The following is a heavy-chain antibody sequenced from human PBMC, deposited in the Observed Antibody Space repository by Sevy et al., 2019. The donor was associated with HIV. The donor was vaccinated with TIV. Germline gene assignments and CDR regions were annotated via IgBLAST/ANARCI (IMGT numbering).Heavy chain of an antibody. D-gene: IGHD3-22*01. CDR2: YDPEDGET. V-gene: IGHV1-24*01. J-gene: IGHJ3*02. CDR3: ATSPDYYDSSRDAFDI. Sequence: ASVKVSCKVSGYSVSDLSIHWVRQAPGKGLEWMGGYDPEDGETIYAQKFQGRVTMTEDTSTDTAYTELSSLISEDTAVYYCATSPDYYDSSRDAFDIWGQGTMVTVSS. CDR1: GYSVSDLS.